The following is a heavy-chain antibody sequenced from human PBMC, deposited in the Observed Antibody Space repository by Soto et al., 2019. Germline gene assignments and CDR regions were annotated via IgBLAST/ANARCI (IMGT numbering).Heavy chain of an antibody. CDR3: AKDLDDYSSAIDF. V-gene: IGHV3-23*01. CDR1: GFSFRKYA. CDR2: ISGSGGSGRG. D-gene: IGHD4-4*01. J-gene: IGHJ4*02. Sequence: EVQLLESGGGLVQPGGSLRLSCVGSGFSFRKYAMNWVRQAPGKGLEWVSGISGSGGSGRGFEADPVRGRFTISRDNSKNTLYLEMNSLRAEDTAVYYCAKDLDDYSSAIDFWGQGTLVTVSS.